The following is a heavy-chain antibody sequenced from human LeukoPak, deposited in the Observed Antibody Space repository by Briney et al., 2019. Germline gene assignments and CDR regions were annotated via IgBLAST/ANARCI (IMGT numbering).Heavy chain of an antibody. Sequence: ASVKVSCKASGNTFTGYYMHWVRQAPGQGLVWMGWINPKSGGTNYAQEFQGRVTMTSDTSISTAYMELRRLRPDDTAVYYCAIMGARVHKYYYYMDVWGKGTTVTVSS. D-gene: IGHD1-1*01. CDR1: GNTFTGYY. V-gene: IGHV1-2*02. CDR2: INPKSGGT. J-gene: IGHJ6*03. CDR3: AIMGARVHKYYYYMDV.